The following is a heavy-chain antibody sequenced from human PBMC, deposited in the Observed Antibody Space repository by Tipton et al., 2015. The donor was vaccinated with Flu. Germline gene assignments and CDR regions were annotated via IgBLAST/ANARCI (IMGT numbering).Heavy chain of an antibody. CDR2: ITWNGGAV. V-gene: IGHV3-9*01. J-gene: IGHJ4*02. Sequence: VQLVQSGGDLVQPGRSLRLSCAASGFTFDDYAIHWVRRAPGKGLEWVSGITWNGGAVGYADSVKGRFTVSRDNAKNSLYLQMNSLRAEDTAFYYCAKDPRGDSSGYSYFDIWGQGTLVTVSS. D-gene: IGHD3-22*01. CDR1: GFTFDDYA. CDR3: AKDPRGDSSGYSYFDI.